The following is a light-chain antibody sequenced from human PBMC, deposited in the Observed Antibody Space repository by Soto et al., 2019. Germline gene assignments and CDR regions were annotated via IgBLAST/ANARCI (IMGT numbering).Light chain of an antibody. CDR2: DAS. CDR3: QQYNSYSGYT. Sequence: DIPMTQSPSTLSASVGDRVTITCRASQSINSWLAWYQQKPGKAPKLLIYDASSLESGVPSRFSGSGSGTEFTLTISSLQPDDVATYYCQQYNSYSGYTFGQGTKLEIK. V-gene: IGKV1-5*01. J-gene: IGKJ2*01. CDR1: QSINSW.